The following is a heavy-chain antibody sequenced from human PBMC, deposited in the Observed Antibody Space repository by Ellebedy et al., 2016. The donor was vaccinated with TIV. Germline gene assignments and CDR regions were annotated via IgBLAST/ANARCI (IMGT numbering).Heavy chain of an antibody. CDR1: GFTFSNHV. J-gene: IGHJ4*02. CDR2: VWFDGSLQ. D-gene: IGHD1-1*01. Sequence: GESLKISCAASGFTFSNHVLHWVRQAPGKGLEWVALVWFDGSLQYYADSVRGRFSISRDNSKNTLFLQMNSLRAEDTAVYFCPRHTTMAYLFDYWGQGALVTVSS. V-gene: IGHV3-33*01. CDR3: PRHTTMAYLFDY.